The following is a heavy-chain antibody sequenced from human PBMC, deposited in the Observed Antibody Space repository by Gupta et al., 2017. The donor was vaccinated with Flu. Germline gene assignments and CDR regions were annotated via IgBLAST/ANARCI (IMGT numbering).Heavy chain of an antibody. Sequence: DWAGQAPGKGLEWVSSIGTSDSYIFYADSVKGRFTVSRDNAKNSLFLQMNNVRAEDTAVYYWARVAVSSMDVWGQGTTVTVSS. J-gene: IGHJ6*02. D-gene: IGHD6-19*01. CDR2: IGTSDSYI. V-gene: IGHV3-21*01. CDR3: ARVAVSSMDV.